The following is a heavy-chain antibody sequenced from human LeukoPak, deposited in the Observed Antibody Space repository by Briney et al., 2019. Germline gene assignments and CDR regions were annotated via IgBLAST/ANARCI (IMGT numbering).Heavy chain of an antibody. CDR2: INPNSGGT. CDR1: GYTFTGYY. D-gene: IGHD2-21*01. CDR3: ARGDRYGSFENYFDY. Sequence: GASVKVSCKASGYTFTGYYMHWVRQAPGQGLEWMGWINPNSGGTNYAQKFQGRVTMTRDTSISTAYMELSRLRSDDTAVYYCARGDRYGSFENYFDYWGQGTLVTVSS. V-gene: IGHV1-2*02. J-gene: IGHJ4*02.